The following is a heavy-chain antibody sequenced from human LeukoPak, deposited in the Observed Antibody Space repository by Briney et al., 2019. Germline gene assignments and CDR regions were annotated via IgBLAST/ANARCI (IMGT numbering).Heavy chain of an antibody. V-gene: IGHV4-4*07. CDR1: GGSLSSYY. J-gene: IGHJ4*02. CDR3: ARGGAVAGFDY. D-gene: IGHD6-19*01. Sequence: SETLSLTCTVSGGSLSSYYWNWIRQPAGKGLEWIGRIYTSGSTNYNPSLKSRVTMSVDTSKNQFSLKLSSVTAADTAVYYCARGGAVAGFDYWGQGTLVTVSS. CDR2: IYTSGST.